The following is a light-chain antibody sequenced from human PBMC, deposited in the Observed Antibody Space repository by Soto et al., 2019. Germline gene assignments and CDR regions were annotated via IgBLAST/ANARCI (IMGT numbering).Light chain of an antibody. V-gene: IGKV2-30*02. Sequence: DVVMTQSPLSLPVTLGQPASISCRSSQSLVHSDGNTYLNWFQQRPGQSPRRLIYKVSNRDSGVPDRFSGSGSGSDFTLKISGVEAEDVGVYFCMQGTHWPPTFGQGTTLEI. J-gene: IGKJ2*01. CDR3: MQGTHWPPT. CDR2: KVS. CDR1: QSLVHSDGNTY.